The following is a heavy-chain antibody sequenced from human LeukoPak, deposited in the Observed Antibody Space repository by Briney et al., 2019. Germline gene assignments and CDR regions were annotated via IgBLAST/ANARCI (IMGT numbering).Heavy chain of an antibody. CDR3: ARDETEVYSSGWYLGWFDP. V-gene: IGHV1-69*17. Sequence: SSVKVSCKASVGTFSSYAISWVRLAPGHGLEWMGRIIPIFGIANYAQKFQGRVTITADKSTSTAYMELSSLRSEDTAVYYCARDETEVYSSGWYLGWFDPWGQGTLVTVSS. CDR1: VGTFSSYA. CDR2: IIPIFGIA. D-gene: IGHD6-19*01. J-gene: IGHJ5*02.